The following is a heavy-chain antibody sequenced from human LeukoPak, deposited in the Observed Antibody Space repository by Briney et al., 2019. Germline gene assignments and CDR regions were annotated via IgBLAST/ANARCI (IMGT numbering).Heavy chain of an antibody. D-gene: IGHD2-2*01. V-gene: IGHV4-34*01. CDR2: INHSGST. CDR1: GGSFSGYY. Sequence: SETLSLTCAVYGGSFSGYYWSWIRQPPGKGLEWIGEINHSGSTNYNPSLKSRVTISVDTSKNQFSLKLSSVTAAVTAVYYCARVPRKEYCSSTSCFKRAWFDPWGQGTLVTVSS. CDR3: ARVPRKEYCSSTSCFKRAWFDP. J-gene: IGHJ5*02.